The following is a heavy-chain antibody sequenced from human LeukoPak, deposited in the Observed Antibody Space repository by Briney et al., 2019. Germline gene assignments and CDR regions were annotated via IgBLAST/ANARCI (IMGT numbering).Heavy chain of an antibody. CDR2: INPSGGST. Sequence: GASVKVSCKASGYTFTSYYMHWVRQAPGQGLEWMGIINPSGGSTSYAQKFQGRVTMTRDTSTSTVYMELSSLRSEDTAVYYCAREVGDYGSGNYYNRFDYWGQGTLVTVSS. D-gene: IGHD3-10*01. J-gene: IGHJ4*02. V-gene: IGHV1-46*01. CDR3: AREVGDYGSGNYYNRFDY. CDR1: GYTFTSYY.